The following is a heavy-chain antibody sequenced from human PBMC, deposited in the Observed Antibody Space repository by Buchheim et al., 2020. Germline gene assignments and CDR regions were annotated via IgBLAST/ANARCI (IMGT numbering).Heavy chain of an antibody. CDR1: GFTFSSYW. V-gene: IGHV3-7*01. CDR2: IKQDGMEK. CDR3: ARARKSHRDYYDSSGYYSNYYYYYYMDV. D-gene: IGHD3-22*01. J-gene: IGHJ6*03. Sequence: EVQLVESGGGLVQPGGSLRLSCAASGFTFSSYWMSWVRQAPGKGLEWVANIKQDGMEKYYVDSVKGRFPISRDNAKNSLYLQMNSLRAEDTAVYYCARARKSHRDYYDSSGYYSNYYYYYYMDVWGKGTT.